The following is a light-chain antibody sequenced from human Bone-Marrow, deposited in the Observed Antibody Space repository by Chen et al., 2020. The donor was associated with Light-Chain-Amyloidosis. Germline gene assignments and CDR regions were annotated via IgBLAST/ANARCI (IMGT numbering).Light chain of an antibody. J-gene: IGLJ2*01. CDR2: RDT. CDR1: DFLTKY. V-gene: IGLV3-25*03. Sequence: SHELTQPPSVSVSPCRTAWITCSGDDFLTKYAYWYQQKPGQAPVLVRHRDTERPSGISERFSGSSSGTTATLTISGVQAEDEADYHCQSADSSGTYEVIFGGGTKLTVL. CDR3: QSADSSGTYEVI.